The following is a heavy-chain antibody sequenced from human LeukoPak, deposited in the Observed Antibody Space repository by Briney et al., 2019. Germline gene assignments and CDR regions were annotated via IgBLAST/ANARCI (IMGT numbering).Heavy chain of an antibody. CDR2: IYYSGRT. J-gene: IGHJ4*02. Sequence: SQTLSLTCTVSGGSISSGGYYWSWIRQPPGKGLEWIGYIYYSGRTNYNPSLKSRVTISLDMSKNQFSLKLTSVTAADTAVYYCASNYGAGSYYSDYWGQGTLVTVSS. CDR1: GGSISSGGYY. V-gene: IGHV4-61*08. D-gene: IGHD3-10*01. CDR3: ASNYGAGSYYSDY.